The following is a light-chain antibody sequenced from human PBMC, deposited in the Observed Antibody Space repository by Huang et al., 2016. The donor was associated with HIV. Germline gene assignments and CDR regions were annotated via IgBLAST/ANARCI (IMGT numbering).Light chain of an antibody. CDR2: DAS. V-gene: IGKV3-11*01. Sequence: EIVLTQSQATLSLSPGERATLSFRASQSVRSYLAWYQQKPGQAPRLLIYDASNRATGIPARFSGSGSGTDFPLTISNLQSEDFAVYYCQQRSAWPLTFGGGTKVEI. CDR1: QSVRSY. CDR3: QQRSAWPLT. J-gene: IGKJ4*01.